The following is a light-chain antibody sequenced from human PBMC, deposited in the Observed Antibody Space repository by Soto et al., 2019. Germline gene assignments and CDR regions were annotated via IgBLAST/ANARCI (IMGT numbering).Light chain of an antibody. CDR3: SSYASSSTYV. J-gene: IGLJ1*01. CDR1: SSDVGGYNY. Sequence: QSALTQPASVSGSPGQSITISCTGTSSDVGGYNYVSWYQQHPGKAPKLMIYDVSNRPSGVSNRFSGSKSGNSASLTISGLQAEAEADYHCSSYASSSTYVFGTG. V-gene: IGLV2-14*01. CDR2: DVS.